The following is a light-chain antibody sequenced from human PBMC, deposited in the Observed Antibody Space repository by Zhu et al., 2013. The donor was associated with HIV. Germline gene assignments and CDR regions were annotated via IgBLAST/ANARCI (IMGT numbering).Light chain of an antibody. V-gene: IGLV1-40*01. Sequence: QSVLTQPPSVSGAPGQRVTISCTGSSSNIGAGYDVNWYQQLPGTAPKLLIYVNNNRPSGVPDRFSGSKSGTSASLAITGLQAEDEADYYCQSYDSSLSGYWVFGGGTKLSVL. CDR3: QSYDSSLSGYWV. J-gene: IGLJ3*02. CDR2: VNN. CDR1: SSNIGAGYD.